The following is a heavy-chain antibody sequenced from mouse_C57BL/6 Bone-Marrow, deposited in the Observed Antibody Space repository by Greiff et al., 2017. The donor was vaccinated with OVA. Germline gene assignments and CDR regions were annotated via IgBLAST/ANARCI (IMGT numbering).Heavy chain of an antibody. CDR3: ARRGLWLRRAMDY. CDR2: ISSGSSTI. CDR1: GFTFSDYG. V-gene: IGHV5-17*01. D-gene: IGHD2-2*01. Sequence: EVQGVESGGGLVKPGGSLKLSCAASGFTFSDYGMHWVRQAPEKGLEWVAYISSGSSTIYYADTVKGRFTISRDNAKNTLFLQMTSLRSGDTAMYYCARRGLWLRRAMDYWGQGTSVTVSS. J-gene: IGHJ4*01.